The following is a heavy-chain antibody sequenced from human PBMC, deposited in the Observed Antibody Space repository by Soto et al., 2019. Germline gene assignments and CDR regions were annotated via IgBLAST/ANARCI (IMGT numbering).Heavy chain of an antibody. CDR2: IGAYNGNT. D-gene: IGHD6-19*01. J-gene: IGHJ4*02. V-gene: IGHV1-18*01. CDR1: GFTFTSSA. CDR3: ARGVPWLVLDY. Sequence: ASVKVSCKASGFTFTSSAVQWVRQAPGQGLEWMGWIGAYNGNTNYAQKLQGRVTITTDTSTSTAYMELRSLRSDDTAVHYCARGVPWLVLDYWGQGTLVTVSS.